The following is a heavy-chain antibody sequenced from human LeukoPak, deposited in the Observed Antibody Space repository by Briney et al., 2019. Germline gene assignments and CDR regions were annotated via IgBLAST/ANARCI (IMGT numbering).Heavy chain of an antibody. V-gene: IGHV1-3*01. CDR3: ARGRRDILTGYFDY. D-gene: IGHD3-9*01. J-gene: IGHJ4*02. CDR2: INAGNGNT. Sequence: GASVKVSCKASGYTFTSYAMHWVRQAPGQRLEWMGWINAGNGNTKYSQKFQGRVTITRDTSASTAYMELSSLRSEDTAVYYCARGRRDILTGYFDYWGQGTLVTVSS. CDR1: GYTFTSYA.